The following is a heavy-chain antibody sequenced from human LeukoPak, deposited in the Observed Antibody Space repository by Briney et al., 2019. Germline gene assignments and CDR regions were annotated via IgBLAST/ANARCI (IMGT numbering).Heavy chain of an antibody. CDR2: INPNSGGP. CDR3: ARGSWDAFDI. V-gene: IGHV1-2*02. Sequence: ASVKVSCKASGYTFTAYYIHWVRQAPGQRLEWLGWINPNSGGPNYAQKFRGRVTMTRDTSISTAYMELTRLTSDDTAVYYCARGSWDAFDIWGPGTLVPVSS. J-gene: IGHJ3*02. CDR1: GYTFTAYY.